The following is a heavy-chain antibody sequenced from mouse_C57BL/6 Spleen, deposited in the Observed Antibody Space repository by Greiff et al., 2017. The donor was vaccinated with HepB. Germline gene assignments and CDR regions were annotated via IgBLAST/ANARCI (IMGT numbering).Heavy chain of an antibody. D-gene: IGHD1-1*01. CDR3: ARGYYYGSSYVNYYAMDY. J-gene: IGHJ4*01. CDR1: GYTFTSYW. CDR2: IHPNSGST. V-gene: IGHV1-64*01. Sequence: VKLQQPGAELVKPGASVKLSCKASGYTFTSYWMHWVKQRPGQGLEWIGMIHPNSGSTNYNEKFKSKATLTVDKSSSTAYMQLSSLTSEDSAVYYCARGYYYGSSYVNYYAMDYWGQGTSVTVSS.